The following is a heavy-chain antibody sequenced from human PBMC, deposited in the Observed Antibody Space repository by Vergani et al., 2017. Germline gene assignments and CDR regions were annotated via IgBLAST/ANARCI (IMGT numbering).Heavy chain of an antibody. Sequence: VQLLESGGGLVQPGGSLRLSCAASGFTIRRYAMHWVRQAPGQGLEWVAVISYDGSNKYYADSVKGRFTISRDNSKNTLYLQRNSLRAEDTAVYYCARAASYCSGGSCYDRSRGWFDPWGQGTLVTVSS. J-gene: IGHJ5*02. CDR3: ARAASYCSGGSCYDRSRGWFDP. CDR1: GFTIRRYA. D-gene: IGHD2-15*01. CDR2: ISYDGSNK. V-gene: IGHV3-30*04.